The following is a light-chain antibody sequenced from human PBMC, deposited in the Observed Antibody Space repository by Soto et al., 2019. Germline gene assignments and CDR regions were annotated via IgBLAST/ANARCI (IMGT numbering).Light chain of an antibody. CDR2: DAS. J-gene: IGKJ1*01. CDR3: QQPSNSPRP. Sequence: EIVLTQSPATMSVHPGERATLSCRASQSVSSYLAWFQQIPGQATRLLIYDASNMATGIPARFSRSGSGTDFTLTISSLEPEDFGVYDFQQPSNSPRPVGQGTKVETK. V-gene: IGKV3-11*01. CDR1: QSVSSY.